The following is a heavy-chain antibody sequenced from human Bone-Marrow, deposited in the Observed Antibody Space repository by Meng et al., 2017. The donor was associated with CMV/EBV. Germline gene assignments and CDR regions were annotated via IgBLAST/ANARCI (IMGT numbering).Heavy chain of an antibody. CDR1: GFSFSSYN. D-gene: IGHD6-6*01. V-gene: IGHV3-74*01. CDR2: INSDGSST. CDR3: ARDYPGVGIDSSSSSWFDP. Sequence: GGSLRLSCAASGFSFSSYNMNWVRQAPGKGLVWVSRINSDGSSTSYADSVKGRFTISRDNAKNTLYLQMNSLRAEDTAVYYCARDYPGVGIDSSSSSWFDPWGQGTLVTVYS. J-gene: IGHJ5*02.